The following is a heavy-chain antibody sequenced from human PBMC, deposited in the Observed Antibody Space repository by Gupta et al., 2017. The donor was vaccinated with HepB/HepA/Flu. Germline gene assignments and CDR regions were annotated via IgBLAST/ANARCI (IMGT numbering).Heavy chain of an antibody. CDR1: GGAISSSNW. V-gene: IGHV4-4*02. CDR3: ARRGARYCSGGSCYLSYYYYGMDV. CDR2: IYHSGST. Sequence: QVQLQESGPGLVKPSGTLSLTCAVSGGAISSSNWWSWVRQPPGKGLEWIGEIYHSGSTNYNPSLKSRVTISVDKSKNQFSLKLSSVTAADTAVYYCARRGARYCSGGSCYLSYYYYGMDVWGQGTTVTVSS. D-gene: IGHD2-15*01. J-gene: IGHJ6*02.